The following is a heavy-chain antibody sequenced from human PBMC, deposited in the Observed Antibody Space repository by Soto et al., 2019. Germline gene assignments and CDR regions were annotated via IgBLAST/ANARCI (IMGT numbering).Heavy chain of an antibody. D-gene: IGHD1-26*01. V-gene: IGHV1-2*02. J-gene: IGHJ4*02. Sequence: PGESLKISCKASGYTFTVYYMHWVRQAPGQGLEWMGWINPKSGGTMYPQKFQGRVTMTWDTSISTAYMALTRLRSDDTAVYYCARDLAKGGGSAGFDYWGQGTLVTVSS. CDR1: GYTFTVYY. CDR2: INPKSGGT. CDR3: ARDLAKGGGSAGFDY.